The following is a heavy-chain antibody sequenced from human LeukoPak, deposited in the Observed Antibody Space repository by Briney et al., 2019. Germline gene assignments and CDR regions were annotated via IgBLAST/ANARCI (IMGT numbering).Heavy chain of an antibody. D-gene: IGHD1-26*01. J-gene: IGHJ4*02. CDR2: IIPILGIA. CDR1: AGTFSSYA. Sequence: GASVKVSCKASAGTFSSYAISWVRQAPGQGLEWMGRIIPILGIANYAQKFQGRVTITADKSPSTAYMELSSLRSEDTAVYYCARDSGSYYSQFDYWGQGTLVTVSS. V-gene: IGHV1-69*04. CDR3: ARDSGSYYSQFDY.